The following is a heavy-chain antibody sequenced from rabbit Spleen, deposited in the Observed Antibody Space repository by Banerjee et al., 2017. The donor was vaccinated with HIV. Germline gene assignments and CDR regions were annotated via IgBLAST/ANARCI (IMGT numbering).Heavy chain of an antibody. CDR2: IYAGDGST. V-gene: IGHV1S42*01. J-gene: IGHJ4*01. CDR3: ARDKELAIWGYEFDL. D-gene: IGHD3-1*01. Sequence: EESGGGLVKPGGTLTLTCKPSGFSLFHYWMCWVRQAPGKGLDLIGCIYAGDGSTDYTNWVNGRFTISKTSSTVDLKMTSLTAADTATYFCARDKELAIWGYEFDLWGQGTLVTVS. CDR1: GFSLFHYW.